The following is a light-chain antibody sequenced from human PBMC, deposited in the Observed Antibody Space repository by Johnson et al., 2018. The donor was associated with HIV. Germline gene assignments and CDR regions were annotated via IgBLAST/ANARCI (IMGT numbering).Light chain of an antibody. CDR1: NSNIGNNY. CDR3: GTGYSSLNAYV. Sequence: QSMLTQPPSVSAAPGQKVTISCSGSNSNIGNNYISWYQQLPRTAPKLLIYDTYKRPSVIPDRFSASKSGTSATPGITGLQTGDEADHYCGTGYSSLNAYVFGTGTKVTVL. V-gene: IGLV1-51*01. J-gene: IGLJ1*01. CDR2: DTY.